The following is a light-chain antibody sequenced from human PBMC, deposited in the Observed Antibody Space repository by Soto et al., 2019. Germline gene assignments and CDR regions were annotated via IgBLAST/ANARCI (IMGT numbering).Light chain of an antibody. J-gene: IGKJ4*01. CDR1: QNIGNY. CDR3: QQSYTIPLT. V-gene: IGKV1-39*01. Sequence: DIQMTQSPSSLSASVGDRVTITCRASQNIGNYLNWYQHKAGKAPKFLLYTASTLQSGVPSRFSGSRSGADFTLNICSVQFEDFATFYCQQSYTIPLTFGGGTQVEIK. CDR2: TAS.